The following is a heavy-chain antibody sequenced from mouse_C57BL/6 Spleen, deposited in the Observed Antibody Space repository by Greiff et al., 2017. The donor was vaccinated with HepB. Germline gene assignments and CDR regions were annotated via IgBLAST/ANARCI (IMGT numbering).Heavy chain of an antibody. CDR3: ARMYYGSSSLWFAY. V-gene: IGHV1-50*01. Sequence: VQLQQPGAELVKPGASVKLSCKASGYTFTSYWMQWVKQRPGQGLEWIGEIDPSDSYTNYNQKFKGKATLTVDTSSSTAYMQLSSLTSEDSAVYYCARMYYGSSSLWFAYWGQGTLVTVSA. CDR2: IDPSDSYT. CDR1: GYTFTSYW. D-gene: IGHD1-1*01. J-gene: IGHJ3*01.